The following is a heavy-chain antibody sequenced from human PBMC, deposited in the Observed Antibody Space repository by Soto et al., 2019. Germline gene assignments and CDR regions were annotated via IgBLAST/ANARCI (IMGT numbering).Heavy chain of an antibody. D-gene: IGHD4-17*01. CDR1: GFTFSSYG. CDR3: AKEGNDYGDYASYRMDV. CDR2: ISYDGSNK. Sequence: GGSLRLSCAASGFTFSSYGMHWVRQAPGKGLEWVAVISYDGSNKYYADSVKGRFTISRDNSKNTLYLQMNSLRAEDTAVYYCAKEGNDYGDYASYRMDVWGQGTTVTVSS. J-gene: IGHJ6*02. V-gene: IGHV3-30*18.